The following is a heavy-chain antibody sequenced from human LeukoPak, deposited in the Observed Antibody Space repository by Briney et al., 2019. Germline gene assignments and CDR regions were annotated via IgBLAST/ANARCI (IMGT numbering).Heavy chain of an antibody. V-gene: IGHV3-30*02. D-gene: IGHD3-22*01. CDR3: ARDRGGYYYDSSGYREGVDAFDI. CDR2: IRYDGSDK. CDR1: GFTFTSYG. Sequence: GGSLRLSCAASGFTFTSYGMHWVRQAPGKGLEWVAFIRYDGSDKYSADSVKGRFTISRDNSKNTLYLQMNSLRAEDTAVYYCARDRGGYYYDSSGYREGVDAFDIWGQGTMVTVSS. J-gene: IGHJ3*02.